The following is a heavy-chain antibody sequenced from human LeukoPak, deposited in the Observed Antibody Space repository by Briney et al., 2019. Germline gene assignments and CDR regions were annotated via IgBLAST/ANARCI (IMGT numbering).Heavy chain of an antibody. V-gene: IGHV4-31*03. CDR3: ARAPFPGDFWSGYYSGWFDP. D-gene: IGHD3-3*01. J-gene: IGHJ5*02. CDR2: IYYSGST. CDR1: GSSISSGGYY. Sequence: SQTLSLTCTVSGSSISSGGYYWSWIRQHPGKGLEWIGYIYYSGSTYYNPSLKSRVTISVDTSKNQFSLKLSSVTAADTAVYYCARAPFPGDFWSGYYSGWFDPWGQGTLVTVSS.